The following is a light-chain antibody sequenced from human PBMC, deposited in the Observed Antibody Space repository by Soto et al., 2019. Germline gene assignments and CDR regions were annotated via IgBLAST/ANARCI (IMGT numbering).Light chain of an antibody. J-gene: IGLJ2*01. CDR1: SGHSSYA. V-gene: IGLV4-69*01. CDR2: LNSDGSH. Sequence: PVLTQSPSASASLGASVKLTCTLSSGHSSYAIAWHQQQPEKGPRYLMKLNSDGSHSKGDGIPDRFSGSSSGAERYLTISSLQSEDEADYYCQTWGTGIQTVFGGGTKVTVL. CDR3: QTWGTGIQTV.